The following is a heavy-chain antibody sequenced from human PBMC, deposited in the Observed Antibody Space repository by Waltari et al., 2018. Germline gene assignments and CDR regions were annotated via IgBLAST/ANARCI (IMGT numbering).Heavy chain of an antibody. Sequence: QVQLVQSGAEVKKPGASVKVSCKASGYTFTGYYMHWVRQAPGKGLEWMGGFDPEDGETIYAQKFQGRVTMTEDTSTDTAYMELSSLRSEDTAVYYCATASPRNSWYPFDYWGQGTLVTVSS. J-gene: IGHJ4*02. CDR3: ATASPRNSWYPFDY. CDR2: FDPEDGET. V-gene: IGHV1-24*01. CDR1: GYTFTGYY. D-gene: IGHD6-13*01.